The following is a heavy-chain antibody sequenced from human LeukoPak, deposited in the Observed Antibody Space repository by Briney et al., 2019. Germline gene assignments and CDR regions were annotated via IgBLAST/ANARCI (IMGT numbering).Heavy chain of an antibody. CDR1: GGSISSYY. Sequence: SETLSLTCTVSGGSISSYYWSWIRQPAGKGLEWIGRIYTSGSTNYNPSLKSRVTMSADTSKNQFSLKLSSVTAADTAVYYCAREEYQLLPPWFDPWGQGTLVTVSS. D-gene: IGHD2-2*01. V-gene: IGHV4-4*07. CDR3: AREEYQLLPPWFDP. CDR2: IYTSGST. J-gene: IGHJ5*02.